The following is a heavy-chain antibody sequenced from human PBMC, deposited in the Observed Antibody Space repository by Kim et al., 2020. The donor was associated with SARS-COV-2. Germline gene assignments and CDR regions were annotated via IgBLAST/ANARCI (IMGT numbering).Heavy chain of an antibody. V-gene: IGHV3-9*01. D-gene: IGHD6-13*01. J-gene: IGHJ4*02. CDR1: GFTFGDYA. CDR3: AKDLKRIAASGFEY. Sequence: GGSRRLSCAASGFTFGDYAMHWVRQAPGKGLEWVAGIRWNSSRRGYADAVKGRVTITRDKAKKSLYPQMNRLRAEDTALDDYAKDLKRIAASGFEYVGQG. CDR2: IRWNSSRR.